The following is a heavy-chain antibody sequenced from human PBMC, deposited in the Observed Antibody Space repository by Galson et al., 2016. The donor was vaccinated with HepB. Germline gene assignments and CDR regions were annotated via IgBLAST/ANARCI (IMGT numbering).Heavy chain of an antibody. CDR2: IWYDASNK. CDR3: ARALIGASRLDY. D-gene: IGHD1-26*01. CDR1: GFTFS. V-gene: IGHV3-33*01. J-gene: IGHJ4*02. Sequence: SLRLSCAASGFTFSMHWVRQAPGKGLEWVAVIWYDASNKYYADSVKGRFTISRDNSKNTLYLQMNSLRAEDTAVYYCARALIGASRLDYWGQGTLVTVSS.